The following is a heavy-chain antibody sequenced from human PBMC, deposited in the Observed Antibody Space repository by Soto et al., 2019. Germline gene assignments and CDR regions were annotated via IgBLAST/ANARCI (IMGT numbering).Heavy chain of an antibody. CDR1: GFTFSSYA. Sequence: PGGSLRLSCAASGFTFSSYAMHWVRQAPGKGLEWVSAISDSGGNTYYADSVKGRFTISRDNSKNTLYLQMRSLRAEDTAVYYCAKRLHALADPYYYYAMDVWGQGATVTVSS. CDR2: ISDSGGNT. CDR3: AKRLHALADPYYYYAMDV. J-gene: IGHJ6*02. V-gene: IGHV3-23*01. D-gene: IGHD6-19*01.